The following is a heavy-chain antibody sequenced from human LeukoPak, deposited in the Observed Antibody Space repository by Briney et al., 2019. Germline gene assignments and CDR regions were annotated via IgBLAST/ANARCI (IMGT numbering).Heavy chain of an antibody. D-gene: IGHD5-12*01. CDR1: GFTFSNAW. V-gene: IGHV3-15*01. Sequence: GGSLRLSCAASGFTFSNAWMSWVRQAPGKGLEWVGRIKSKTDGGTTDYAAPVKGRFTISRDDSKNTAYLQMNSLKTEDTAVYYCTRQGVARPFDYWGQGTLVTVSS. CDR2: IKSKTDGGTT. J-gene: IGHJ4*02. CDR3: TRQGVARPFDY.